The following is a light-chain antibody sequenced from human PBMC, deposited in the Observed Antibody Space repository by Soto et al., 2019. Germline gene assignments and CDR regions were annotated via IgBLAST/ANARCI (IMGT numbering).Light chain of an antibody. CDR1: SSNIGTNS. CDR2: KNN. V-gene: IGLV1-47*01. J-gene: IGLJ3*02. CDR3: AAWDGRLSGGV. Sequence: QSVLTQPPSASGTPGQRVTISCSGSSSNIGTNSVYWYQQLPGMAPKLLIYKNNQRPSGVPDRFSGSKSGTSASLAISGLRSEDEADYYCAAWDGRLSGGVFGGGTKLTVL.